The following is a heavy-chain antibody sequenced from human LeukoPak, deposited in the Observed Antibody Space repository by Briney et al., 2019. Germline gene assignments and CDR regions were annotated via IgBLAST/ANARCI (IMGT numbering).Heavy chain of an antibody. CDR3: AGSYGGNAVGPFDI. D-gene: IGHD4-23*01. J-gene: IGHJ3*02. CDR2: VSQSGGA. V-gene: IGHV4-34*01. Sequence: SETLSLTCAVSGGSFSGCHWSWIRQTPGKGLVGIGEVSQSGGASYNPSLKSRVTISVETSKNHFSLKLNSVTAADTAMYYCAGSYGGNAVGPFDIWGQGTTVIVSS. CDR1: GGSFSGCH.